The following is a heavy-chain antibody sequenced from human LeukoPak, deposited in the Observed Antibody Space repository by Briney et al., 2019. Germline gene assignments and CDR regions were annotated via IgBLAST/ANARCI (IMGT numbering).Heavy chain of an antibody. CDR3: ARWDGYGDL. Sequence: GGSLRLSCVASGFSFSTYGMTWVRQAPGKGLEWVSGFGDTGMPHYRDSVKGRFSLSRDNSKNTFYLQMNSLRAEDTAIYYCARWDGYGDLWGRGTLVTVSS. CDR1: GFSFSTYG. V-gene: IGHV3-23*01. J-gene: IGHJ2*01. CDR2: FGDTGMP. D-gene: IGHD5-12*01.